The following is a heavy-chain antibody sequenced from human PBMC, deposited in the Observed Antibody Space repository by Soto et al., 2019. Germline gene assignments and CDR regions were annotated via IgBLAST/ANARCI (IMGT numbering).Heavy chain of an antibody. D-gene: IGHD5-18*01. CDR1: GGSISNSNW. CDR3: ARFGHNYVYFYFDF. J-gene: IGHJ4*02. Sequence: SETLSLTCAVSGGSISNSNWWSWVRQPPGKGLEWIGNIYHSGSTNYNPSLKSRVTISIDKSNNQFSLKLSSVTAADTSVYYCARFGHNYVYFYFDFWGQGTLVTVSS. CDR2: IYHSGST. V-gene: IGHV4-4*02.